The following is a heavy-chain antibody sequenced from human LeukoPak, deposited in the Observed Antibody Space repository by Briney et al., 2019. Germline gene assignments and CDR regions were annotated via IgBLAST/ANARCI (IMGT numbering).Heavy chain of an antibody. V-gene: IGHV4-39*07. D-gene: IGHD5-18*01. CDR2: IYYSGTT. Sequence: PSETLSLTCTVSGGSIGSSDSFWGWLRQPPGKGLEGIGSIYYSGTTYYNPSLKSRLTISVDTSKNHFSLKLASVTAADTAIYYCAKGAGGFSYYNWFDPWGQGTLVTVSS. CDR3: AKGAGGFSYYNWFDP. CDR1: GGSIGSSDSF. J-gene: IGHJ5*02.